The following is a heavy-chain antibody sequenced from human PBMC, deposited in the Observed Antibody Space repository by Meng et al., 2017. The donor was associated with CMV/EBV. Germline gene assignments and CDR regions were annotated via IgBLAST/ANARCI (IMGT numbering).Heavy chain of an antibody. J-gene: IGHJ6*02. CDR3: ARDSSSWYSRDYYYYGMDV. CDR1: GFTFSSYW. D-gene: IGHD6-13*01. Sequence: GESLTLSCAASGFTFSSYWMHWVRQAPGKGLVWVSRINSDGSSTSYADSVKGRFTISRDNAKNTLYLQMNSLRAEDTAVYYCARDSSSWYSRDYYYYGMDVWGQGTTVTVSS. V-gene: IGHV3-74*01. CDR2: INSDGSST.